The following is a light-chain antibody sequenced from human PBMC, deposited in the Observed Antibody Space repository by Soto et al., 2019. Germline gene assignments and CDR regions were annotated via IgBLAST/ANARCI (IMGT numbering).Light chain of an antibody. CDR1: QSVSSSY. CDR3: QQHGSSPPYT. Sequence: EIVLTQSPGTLSLSPGERATLSCRASQSVSSSYLAWYQQKPGQAPRLLIYGASNRATGIPDRFSASRCGTTFTLTISRLEPEDFAVYYCQQHGSSPPYTFGQGTKLEI. V-gene: IGKV3-20*01. CDR2: GAS. J-gene: IGKJ2*01.